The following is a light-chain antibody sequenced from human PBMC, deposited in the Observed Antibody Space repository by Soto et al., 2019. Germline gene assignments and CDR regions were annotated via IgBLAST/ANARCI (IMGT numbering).Light chain of an antibody. CDR2: DTS. V-gene: IGLV7-46*01. Sequence: QAVVTQEPSLTVSPGGTVTLTCVSSTAAVASIHHPYWVQQKPGQAPRTLIYDTSNKHSWTPARFSGSLLGGKAALTLSGAQPDDEADYYCLLTYSGPWVFGGGTKLTVL. CDR1: TAAVASIHH. CDR3: LLTYSGPWV. J-gene: IGLJ3*02.